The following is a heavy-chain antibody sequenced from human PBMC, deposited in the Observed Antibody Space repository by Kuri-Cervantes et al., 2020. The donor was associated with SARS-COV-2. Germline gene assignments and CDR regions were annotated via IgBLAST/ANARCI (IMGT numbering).Heavy chain of an antibody. CDR1: GFTFSSYS. D-gene: IGHD4-17*01. V-gene: IGHV3-15*01. CDR3: NKDKSYGDYLVAWEY. Sequence: GGSMRLSCAASGFTFSSYSMNWVRQATGKGREWVGRIKSKTDGGTTDYAATVKGKFTISRDDSKNPLYLQMKSLKTEGTAVYYWNKDKSYGDYLVAWEYWGQGTLVTVSS. CDR2: IKSKTDGGTT. J-gene: IGHJ4*02.